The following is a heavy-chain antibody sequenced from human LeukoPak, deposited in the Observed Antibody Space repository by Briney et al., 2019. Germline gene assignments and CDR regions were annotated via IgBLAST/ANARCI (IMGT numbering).Heavy chain of an antibody. Sequence: GGSLRLSCAASGFTFSSYSMNWVRQAPGKGLEWVSYISSSSSTIYYADSVKGRFTISRDNAKNSLYLQMNSLRAEDTAVYYCARRLPYYYDSSGYDPRLFDYWGQGTLVTVS. CDR1: GFTFSSYS. CDR2: ISSSSSTI. V-gene: IGHV3-48*04. CDR3: ARRLPYYYDSSGYDPRLFDY. J-gene: IGHJ4*02. D-gene: IGHD3-22*01.